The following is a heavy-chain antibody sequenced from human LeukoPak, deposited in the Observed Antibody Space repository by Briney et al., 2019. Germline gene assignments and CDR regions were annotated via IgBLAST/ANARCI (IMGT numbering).Heavy chain of an antibody. CDR3: ALFGDLSISVNDY. CDR2: IYDMGST. V-gene: IGHV4-59*01. J-gene: IGHJ4*02. Sequence: SETLSLTCTVSGGSISSYYWSWIRQPPGKGLEWMGNIYDMGSTNYNPSLKSRVTISVDTSKSQFSLRLSSVTAAATAVYYCALFGDLSISVNDYWGQGTLVTVSS. CDR1: GGSISSYY. D-gene: IGHD3-10*01.